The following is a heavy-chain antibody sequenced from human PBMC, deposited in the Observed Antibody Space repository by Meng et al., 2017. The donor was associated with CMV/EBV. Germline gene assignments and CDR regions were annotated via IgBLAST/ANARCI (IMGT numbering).Heavy chain of an antibody. Sequence: CSTSGFTFKDHYLDWFRQAPGKGLEWLCRMRNRAHGYTTEYAASVKGRFTISRDDSKASLYPQMSSLKTEDTATYYCARDSHNYYFDYWGQGTLVTVSS. CDR1: GFTFKDHY. CDR3: ARDSHNYYFDY. D-gene: IGHD1-1*01. J-gene: IGHJ4*02. V-gene: IGHV3-72*01. CDR2: MRNRAHGYTT.